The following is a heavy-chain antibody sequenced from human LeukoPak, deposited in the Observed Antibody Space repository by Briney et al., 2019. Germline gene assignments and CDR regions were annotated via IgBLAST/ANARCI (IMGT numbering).Heavy chain of an antibody. J-gene: IGHJ4*02. V-gene: IGHV3-48*01. CDR3: VRVKGTYFDY. Sequence: PGGSLRLSCEASGFPLSSYSINWVRQAPGKGQEWVSYISASGGNIYYLDSVKGRFTVSRDNARKSLFLQMNNARVEDTAFYYCVRVKGTYFDYWGQGALVTVSS. CDR2: ISASGGNI. D-gene: IGHD1-1*01. CDR1: GFPLSSYS.